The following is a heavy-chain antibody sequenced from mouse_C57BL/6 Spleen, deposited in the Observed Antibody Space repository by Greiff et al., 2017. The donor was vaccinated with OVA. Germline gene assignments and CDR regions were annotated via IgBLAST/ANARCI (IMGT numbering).Heavy chain of an antibody. Sequence: DVQLVESGGGLVQPKGSLKLSCAASGFSFNTYAMNWVRQAPGKGLEWVARIRSKSNNYATYYADSVKDRFTISRDDSESMLYLQMNNLKTEDTAMYYCVRHEGGSSLDWFAYWGQGTLVTVSA. CDR2: IRSKSNNYAT. J-gene: IGHJ3*01. CDR3: VRHEGGSSLDWFAY. V-gene: IGHV10-1*01. D-gene: IGHD1-1*01. CDR1: GFSFNTYA.